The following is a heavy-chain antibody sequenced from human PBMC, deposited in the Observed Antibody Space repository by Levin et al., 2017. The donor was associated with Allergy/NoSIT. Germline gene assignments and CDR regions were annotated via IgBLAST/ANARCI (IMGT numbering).Heavy chain of an antibody. J-gene: IGHJ4*02. Sequence: SETLSLTCTVSGGSVSSGSYYWSWIRQPPGKGLEWIGYIYYSGSTNYNPSLKSRVTISVDTSKNQFSLKLSSVTAADTAVYYCARAQFYCSGGSCYPYYFDYWGQGTLVTVSS. CDR1: GGSVSSGSYY. CDR3: ARAQFYCSGGSCYPYYFDY. CDR2: IYYSGST. V-gene: IGHV4-61*01. D-gene: IGHD2-15*01.